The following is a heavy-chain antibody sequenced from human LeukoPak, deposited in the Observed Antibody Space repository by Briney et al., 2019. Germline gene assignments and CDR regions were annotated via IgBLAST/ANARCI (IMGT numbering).Heavy chain of an antibody. CDR2: ISSSSSTI. CDR1: GFTFSSYN. J-gene: IGHJ4*02. D-gene: IGHD3-3*01. CDR3: SRDLGLEGY. V-gene: IGHV3-48*01. Sequence: GGSLRLSCVASGFTFSSYNMHWVRQAPGKGLEWVSYISSSSSTIYYADSVKGRFTISRDNAENSLYLQMNSLKVEDTAVYYCSRDLGLEGYWSQGSLVTVSS.